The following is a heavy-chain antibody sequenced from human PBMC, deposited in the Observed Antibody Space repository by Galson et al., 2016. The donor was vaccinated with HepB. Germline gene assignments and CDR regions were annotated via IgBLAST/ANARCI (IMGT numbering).Heavy chain of an antibody. CDR1: GFTFSNFA. J-gene: IGHJ6*02. V-gene: IGHV3-64*02. D-gene: IGHD4-17*01. CDR3: ASPVYGDYISYYYYGMDV. Sequence: SLRLSCAASGFTFSNFAMHWVRQAPGKGLEYVSGISGDGGSTFYADSVKDRFTVSRDNSKNTLYLQMGSLRADDMAVYYCASPVYGDYISYYYYGMDVWGQGTTVTVSS. CDR2: ISGDGGST.